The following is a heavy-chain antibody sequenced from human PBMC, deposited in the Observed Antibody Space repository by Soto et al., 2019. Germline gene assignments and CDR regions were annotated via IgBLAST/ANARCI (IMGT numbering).Heavy chain of an antibody. CDR1: GGSISSYY. J-gene: IGHJ4*02. V-gene: IGHV4-59*12. Sequence: PSETLSLTCTVSGGSISSYYWSWIRQPPGKGLEWIGYIYYSGSTNYNPSLKSRVTISVDKSKNQFSLKLSSVTAADTAVYYCARDSRGLFDYWGQGTLVTVSS. CDR2: IYYSGST. CDR3: ARDSRGLFDY.